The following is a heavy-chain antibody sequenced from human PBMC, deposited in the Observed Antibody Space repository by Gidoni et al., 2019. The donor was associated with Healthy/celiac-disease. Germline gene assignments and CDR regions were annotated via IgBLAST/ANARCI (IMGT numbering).Heavy chain of an antibody. J-gene: IGHJ6*03. CDR3: ARNSRAVAGFYYYYYMDV. CDR2: IGTAGDT. D-gene: IGHD6-19*01. CDR1: GFTFSSYD. Sequence: EVQLVESGGGLVPPGGSLRLFCAAPGFTFSSYDRHWVLQATGKGLELVSAIGTAGDTYYPGSVKGRFTISRENAKNSLYLQMNSLRAGDTAVYYCARNSRAVAGFYYYYYMDVWGKGTTVTVSS. V-gene: IGHV3-13*01.